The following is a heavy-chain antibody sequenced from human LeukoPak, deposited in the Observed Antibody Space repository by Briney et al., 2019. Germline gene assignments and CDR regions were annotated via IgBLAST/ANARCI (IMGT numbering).Heavy chain of an antibody. Sequence: GGSLRLSCAASGFTFSSYSMNWVRQAPGKGLEWVSSISSSSSYIYYADSVKGRFTISRDNAKNSLYLQMNSLRAEDTAVYYCARRGYSGYGVDYWGQGTLVTVSS. CDR2: ISSSSSYI. CDR3: ARRGYSGYGVDY. CDR1: GFTFSSYS. D-gene: IGHD5-12*01. J-gene: IGHJ4*02. V-gene: IGHV3-21*01.